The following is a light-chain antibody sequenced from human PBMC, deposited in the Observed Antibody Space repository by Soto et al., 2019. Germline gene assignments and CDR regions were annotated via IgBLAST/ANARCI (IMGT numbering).Light chain of an antibody. CDR2: GAS. Sequence: EIVLTQSPGTLSLSPGERATLSCRASQSVSSNYLAWYQQKPGQAPRPLIYGASSRATGIPDRFSGSGAGTDFTLTISRLASEDFAVYYCQQYGSSPWTFGQGTKVEIK. J-gene: IGKJ1*01. V-gene: IGKV3-20*01. CDR3: QQYGSSPWT. CDR1: QSVSSNY.